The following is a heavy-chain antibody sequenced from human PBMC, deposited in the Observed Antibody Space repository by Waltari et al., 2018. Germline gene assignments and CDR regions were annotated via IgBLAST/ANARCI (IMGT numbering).Heavy chain of an antibody. J-gene: IGHJ6*02. CDR1: GGSFSGYY. CDR3: ARGRDSSGSPERYYYYGMDV. D-gene: IGHD3-22*01. V-gene: IGHV4-34*01. Sequence: QVQLQQWGAGLLKPSETLSLTCAVYGGSFSGYYWSWIRQPPGKGPEWIGEINHSGSTNYNPSLKSRVTISVDTSKNQFSLKLSSVTAADTAVYYCARGRDSSGSPERYYYYGMDVWGQGTTVTVSS. CDR2: INHSGST.